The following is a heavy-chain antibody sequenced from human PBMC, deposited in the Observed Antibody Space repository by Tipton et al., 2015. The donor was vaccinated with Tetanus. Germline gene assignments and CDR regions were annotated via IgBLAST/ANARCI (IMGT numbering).Heavy chain of an antibody. CDR1: RFTFSMHP. CDR3: ARGMAEASNCGGDCYSDY. CDR2: ISQDASRT. D-gene: IGHD2-21*02. V-gene: IGHV3-30*07. J-gene: IGHJ4*02. Sequence: SLRLSCTTSRFTFSMHPMHWVRQAPGKGLECLAAISQDASRTYYADSVKGRFTISRDNAKNSLYLQMNSLRAEDTAVYSCARGMAEASNCGGDCYSDYWGQGTLVTVSS.